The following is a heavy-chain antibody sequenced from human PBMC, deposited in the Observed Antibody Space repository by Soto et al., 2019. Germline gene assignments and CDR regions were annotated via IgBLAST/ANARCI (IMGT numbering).Heavy chain of an antibody. D-gene: IGHD6-13*01. Sequence: SETLSLTCAVYGGSFSGYYWSWIRQPPGKGLEWIGEINHSGSTNYNPSLKSRVTISVDTSKNQFSLKLSSVTAADTAVYYCARGGGRSTWYKNWFDPRGQGTLVTVSS. CDR2: INHSGST. CDR1: GGSFSGYY. V-gene: IGHV4-34*01. J-gene: IGHJ5*02. CDR3: ARGGGRSTWYKNWFDP.